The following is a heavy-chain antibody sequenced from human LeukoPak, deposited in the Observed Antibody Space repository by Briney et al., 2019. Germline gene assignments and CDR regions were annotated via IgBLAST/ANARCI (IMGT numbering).Heavy chain of an antibody. J-gene: IGHJ4*02. Sequence: SGGSLRLSCAASGFTFSSYWMHWVRQAPGKGLVWVSRINFDGSSTSCADSVRGRFTISRDNAKNTLYLQMNSLRAEDTAVYYCARGGNLPFDYWGQGTLVTVSS. CDR3: ARGGNLPFDY. CDR1: GFTFSSYW. V-gene: IGHV3-74*01. D-gene: IGHD4-23*01. CDR2: INFDGSST.